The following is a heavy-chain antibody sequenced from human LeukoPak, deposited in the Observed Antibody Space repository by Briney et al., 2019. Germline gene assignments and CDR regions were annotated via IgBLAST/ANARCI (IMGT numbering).Heavy chain of an antibody. V-gene: IGHV1-18*01. D-gene: IGHD2-15*01. Sequence: ASVKVSCKASGYTFTSYGISWVRQAPGQGLEWMGWISAYNGNTNYAQKLQGRVTMTRDTSTSPAYMELRSLRSDDPAVYYCARDPLNYCSGGSCYSRRNYYGMDVWGQGTTVTVSS. CDR3: ARDPLNYCSGGSCYSRRNYYGMDV. CDR1: GYTFTSYG. J-gene: IGHJ6*02. CDR2: ISAYNGNT.